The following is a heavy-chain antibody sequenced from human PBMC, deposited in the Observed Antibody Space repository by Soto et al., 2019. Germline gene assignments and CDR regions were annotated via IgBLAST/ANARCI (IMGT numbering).Heavy chain of an antibody. J-gene: IGHJ4*02. CDR3: ARCWNHDRFDY. V-gene: IGHV1-18*01. CDR2: ISMYTTNT. Sequence: QVQLVQSGAEVKKPGASVTVSCKDSGYTLNSYDIVWVRQAPVQGLEWKGRISMYTTNTNYAQKVQGRVTMTIDTSTSTAYIELRSLSSDDTAVYYCARCWNHDRFDYWVQGTLVTVSS. D-gene: IGHD1-1*01. CDR1: GYTLNSYD.